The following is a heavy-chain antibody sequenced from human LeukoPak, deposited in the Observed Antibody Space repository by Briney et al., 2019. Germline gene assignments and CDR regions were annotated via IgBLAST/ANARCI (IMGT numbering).Heavy chain of an antibody. CDR1: GFTFSSFG. V-gene: IGHV3-33*01. D-gene: IGHD5-24*01. CDR2: IWYDASDR. CDR3: VRGVGVSRFNYFDP. J-gene: IGHJ5*02. Sequence: GRSLRLSCAASGFTFSSFGMHWVRQAPGKGLEWVAVIWYDASDRYYADSVKGRFTISRDNSKNTLFLQMNSLRDDDTAVYYCVRGVGVSRFNYFDPWGQGTLVVVSS.